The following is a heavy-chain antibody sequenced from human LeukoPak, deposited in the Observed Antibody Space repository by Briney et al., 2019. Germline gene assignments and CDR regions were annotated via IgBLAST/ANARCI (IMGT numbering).Heavy chain of an antibody. D-gene: IGHD4-17*01. CDR3: ARGPTYGDRVDYLES. V-gene: IGHV4-39*06. Sequence: SETLSLTCTLSGGTVTSSTYFWGWICQPPGKGLEWIGSISYSGATYYNPSLKSRVSMSVHTSKNQFPLKLSSVTAGDTALYYCARGPTYGDRVDYLESWGQGTKVTVSS. J-gene: IGHJ4*02. CDR1: GGTVTSSTYF. CDR2: ISYSGAT.